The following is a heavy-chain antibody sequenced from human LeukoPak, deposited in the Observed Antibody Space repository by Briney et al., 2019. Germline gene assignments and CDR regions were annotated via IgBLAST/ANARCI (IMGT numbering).Heavy chain of an antibody. J-gene: IGHJ4*02. V-gene: IGHV4-34*01. Sequence: SETLSLTCAVYGGSFSGYYWSWIRQPPGKGLEWIGKINHSGSTNYNPSLKSRVTISVDTSKNQFSLKLSSVTAADTAVYYCARGRSGSYRRKLDYWGQGTLVTVSS. CDR3: ARGRSGSYRRKLDY. CDR1: GGSFSGYY. D-gene: IGHD3-10*01. CDR2: INHSGST.